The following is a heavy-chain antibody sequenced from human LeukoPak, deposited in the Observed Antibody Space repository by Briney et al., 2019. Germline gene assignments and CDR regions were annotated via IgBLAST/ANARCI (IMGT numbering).Heavy chain of an antibody. CDR1: GFTFSSYW. J-gene: IGHJ4*02. CDR3: AREQYCSSTSCYTSFDY. D-gene: IGHD2-2*02. CDR2: IKQDGSEK. Sequence: GGSLRLSCAASGFTFSSYWMSWVRQAPGKGLEWVANIKQDGSEKYYVDSVKGRFTISRDNAKNSLYLRMNSLRAEDTAVYYCAREQYCSSTSCYTSFDYWGQGTLVTVSS. V-gene: IGHV3-7*01.